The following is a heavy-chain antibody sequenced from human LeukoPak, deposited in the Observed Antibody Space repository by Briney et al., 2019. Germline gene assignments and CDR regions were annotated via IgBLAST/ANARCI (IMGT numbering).Heavy chain of an antibody. Sequence: GRSLRLSCVVSGLSLSSYAMSWVRHAPRKGLEWVSAISGSGGSTYYADSMKGRFTISRHNSKNTLYLQMNSLRAEDTAVYYCAKDPHYGSGSYYSMGLLDYWGQGTLVTVSS. CDR3: AKDPHYGSGSYYSMGLLDY. CDR2: ISGSGGST. CDR1: GLSLSSYA. V-gene: IGHV3-23*01. J-gene: IGHJ4*02. D-gene: IGHD3-10*01.